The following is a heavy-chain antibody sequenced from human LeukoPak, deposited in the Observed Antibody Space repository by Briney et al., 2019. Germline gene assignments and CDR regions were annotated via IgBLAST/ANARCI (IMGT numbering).Heavy chain of an antibody. J-gene: IGHJ3*02. CDR3: TRRAWGSGWGAFDI. CDR1: GFAFSDSD. V-gene: IGHV3-73*01. D-gene: IGHD6-19*01. Sequence: GGSLRLSCAASGFAFSDSDMYWVRQAPGKGLKWVGRIRSKANNYATAYAVSVKGRFTISRDDSKNTAHLQMNRLKTQDTAVYYCTRRAWGSGWGAFDIWGQGTMVTVPS. CDR2: IRSKANNYAT.